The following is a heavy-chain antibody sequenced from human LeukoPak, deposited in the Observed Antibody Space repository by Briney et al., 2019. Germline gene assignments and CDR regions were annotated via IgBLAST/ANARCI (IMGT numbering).Heavy chain of an antibody. CDR1: GFTFSSYS. V-gene: IGHV3-21*01. D-gene: IGHD3-9*01. CDR2: ISSSGTYV. Sequence: GGSLRLSCAASGFTFSSYSMNWVRPAPGEGLEWVSSISSSGTYVYYADSVKGRFTISRDNAKNSLSLQMNSLRADDAAVYYCARASSKQLAGYLPDGFDIWGQGTMVTVSS. J-gene: IGHJ3*02. CDR3: ARASSKQLAGYLPDGFDI.